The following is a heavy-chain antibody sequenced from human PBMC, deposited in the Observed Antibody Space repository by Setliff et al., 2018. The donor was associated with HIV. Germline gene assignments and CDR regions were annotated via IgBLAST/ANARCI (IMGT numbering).Heavy chain of an antibody. D-gene: IGHD6-6*01. CDR2: INPSGGST. J-gene: IGHJ4*02. V-gene: IGHV1-46*01. CDR1: GYTFTSYY. CDR3: ARDHIAARSVDY. Sequence: ASVKVSCKVSGYTFTSYYIHWVRQAPGQGLEWMGRINPSGGSTSYAQKFQGRVTMTRDTSTSTVYMELSSLRSEDTAVYYCARDHIAARSVDYWGQGTLVTAPQ.